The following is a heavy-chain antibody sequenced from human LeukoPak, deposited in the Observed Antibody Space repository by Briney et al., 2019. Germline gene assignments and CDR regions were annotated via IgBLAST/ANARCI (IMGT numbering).Heavy chain of an antibody. CDR3: ARLQSRGLFDY. D-gene: IGHD5-24*01. V-gene: IGHV3-30-3*01. J-gene: IGHJ4*02. CDR2: ISYDGSNK. CDR1: GFTFSSYA. Sequence: GGSLRLSCAASGFTFSSYAMHWVRQAPGKGLEWVAVISYDGSNKYYADSVKGRFTISRDNSKNTLDLQMNSLRAEDTAVYYCARLQSRGLFDYWGQGTLVTVSS.